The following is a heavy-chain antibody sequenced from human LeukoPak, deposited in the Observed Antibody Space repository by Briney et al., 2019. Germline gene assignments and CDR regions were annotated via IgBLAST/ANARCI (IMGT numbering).Heavy chain of an antibody. CDR2: FYSGGSK. V-gene: IGHV3-66*01. CDR3: AREVLRYFDWSDY. Sequence: PGGSLRLSCAASGFTVSSNYMTWVRQAPGRGLEWVSVFYSGGSKYYADSVKGRFTISRDNSKNTLYLQMNSLRAEDTAVYYCAREVLRYFDWSDYWGQGTLVTVSS. D-gene: IGHD3-9*01. J-gene: IGHJ4*02. CDR1: GFTVSSNY.